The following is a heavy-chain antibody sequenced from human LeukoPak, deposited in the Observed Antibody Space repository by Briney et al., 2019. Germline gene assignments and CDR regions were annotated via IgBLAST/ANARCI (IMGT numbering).Heavy chain of an antibody. Sequence: PGGSLRLSCVVSGFTVTGYSMHWVRQAPGKGLEWVAVMSYDGSNKYHADSVKGRFTISRDSSKNTLFLQMNSLRVGDTAVYYCARAGYYDSSGFYAPDAFDIWGQGTVVTVSS. CDR1: GFTVTGYS. CDR3: ARAGYYDSSGFYAPDAFDI. J-gene: IGHJ3*02. V-gene: IGHV3-30*14. CDR2: MSYDGSNK. D-gene: IGHD3-22*01.